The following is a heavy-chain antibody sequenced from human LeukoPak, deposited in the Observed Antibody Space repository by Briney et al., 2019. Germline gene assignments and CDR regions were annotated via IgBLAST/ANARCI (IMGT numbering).Heavy chain of an antibody. CDR2: IDPSDSYT. CDR3: AREGMSSSWYGHDY. V-gene: IGHV5-10-1*01. D-gene: IGHD6-13*01. Sequence: GESLKVSCKGSGYSFTSYWISWVRQMPGKGLEWMGRIDPSDSYTNYSPSFQGHVTISADKSISTAYLQWSSLKASDTAMYYCAREGMSSSWYGHDYWGQGTLVTVSS. J-gene: IGHJ4*02. CDR1: GYSFTSYW.